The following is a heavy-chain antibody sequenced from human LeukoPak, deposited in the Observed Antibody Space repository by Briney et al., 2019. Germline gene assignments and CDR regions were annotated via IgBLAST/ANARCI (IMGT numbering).Heavy chain of an antibody. CDR1: GGSFSGYY. V-gene: IGHV4-34*01. CDR3: ARHRGSGWYFDY. Sequence: SETLSLTCAVYGGSFSGYYWSWIRQPPGKGLEWIGEINHSGSTNYNPSLKSRVTMSVDTSKNQFSLKLSSVTAADTAVYYCARHRGSGWYFDYWGQGTLVTVSS. D-gene: IGHD6-19*01. J-gene: IGHJ4*02. CDR2: INHSGST.